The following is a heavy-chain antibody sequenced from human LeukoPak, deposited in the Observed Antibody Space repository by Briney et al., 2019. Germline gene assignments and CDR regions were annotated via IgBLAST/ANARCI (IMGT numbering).Heavy chain of an antibody. CDR2: IHTSGST. D-gene: IGHD2-2*01. CDR1: DGSISSFC. Sequence: SETLSLTCSVSDGSISSFCWSWSRQPAGKGRGWMGRIHTSGSTGYNPSLKSRVAMSVDTSKNQFSLKLRSVTAADTAVYYCARGGYHDAFDIWGQGTMVTVSS. J-gene: IGHJ3*02. CDR3: ARGGYHDAFDI. V-gene: IGHV4-4*07.